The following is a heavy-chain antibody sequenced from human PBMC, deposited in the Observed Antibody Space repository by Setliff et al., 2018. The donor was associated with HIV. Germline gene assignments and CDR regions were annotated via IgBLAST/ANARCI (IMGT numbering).Heavy chain of an antibody. J-gene: IGHJ6*03. V-gene: IGHV4-4*07. Sequence: SETLSLTCTVSGGPISSYYWSWIRQPAGKGLEWIGNIYTSGSTNYNPSLKSRVTMSVDTSKNQFPLKLSSVTAADTAVYYCARDVPWGDYYYYMDVWGKGTTVTVSS. CDR3: ARDVPWGDYYYYMDV. CDR1: GGPISSYY. CDR2: IYTSGST. D-gene: IGHD3-16*01.